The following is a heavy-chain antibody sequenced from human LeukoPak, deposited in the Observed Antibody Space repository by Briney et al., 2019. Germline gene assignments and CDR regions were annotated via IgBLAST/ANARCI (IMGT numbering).Heavy chain of an antibody. Sequence: AGGSLRLSCAASGFTFSNYWVSWVRQAPGEGGEWGAHIKPDGSEKNYVDSVKGRFTLFRDDAKNSVYLQMNSLRVEDTAVYYCARGGIAAADYWGQGTLVTVSS. CDR2: IKPDGSEK. V-gene: IGHV3-7*01. J-gene: IGHJ4*02. CDR1: GFTFSNYW. D-gene: IGHD6-13*01. CDR3: ARGGIAAADY.